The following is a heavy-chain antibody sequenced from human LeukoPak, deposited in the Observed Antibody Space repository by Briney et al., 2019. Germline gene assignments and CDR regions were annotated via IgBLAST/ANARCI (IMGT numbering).Heavy chain of an antibody. CDR1: GGSISSGDYY. Sequence: SETLSLTCTVSGGSISSGDYYWSWIRQPPGKGLEWIGYIYYSGSTYYNPSLKSRVTISVDTSKNQFSLKLSSVTAADTAVYYCARVFRDYGDLRGYFDYWGQGTLVTVFS. CDR2: IYYSGST. V-gene: IGHV4-30-4*01. CDR3: ARVFRDYGDLRGYFDY. J-gene: IGHJ4*02. D-gene: IGHD4-17*01.